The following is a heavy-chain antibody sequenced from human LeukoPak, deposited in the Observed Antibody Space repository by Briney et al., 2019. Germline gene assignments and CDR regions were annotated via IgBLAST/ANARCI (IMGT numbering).Heavy chain of an antibody. J-gene: IGHJ6*03. V-gene: IGHV1-24*01. Sequence: ASVKVSCKVSGYFPTELSIHWVRQAPGKGLEWMGGFDPENGEPVYAQKFQGRVSLTEDTSTETAYMELSNLRSEDTAVYWCTTVTSGRYSYYYYMDVWGEGTSVTVSS. CDR1: GYFPTELS. CDR3: TTVTSGRYSYYYYMDV. D-gene: IGHD1-26*01. CDR2: FDPENGEP.